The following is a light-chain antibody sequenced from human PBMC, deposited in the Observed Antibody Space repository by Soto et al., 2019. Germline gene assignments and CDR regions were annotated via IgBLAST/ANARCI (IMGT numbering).Light chain of an antibody. J-gene: IGKJ4*01. CDR1: QSVSSY. CDR2: DAS. CDR3: QQYYSTPQT. Sequence: EIVLTQSPATLSLSPGERATLSCRASQSVSSYLAWYQQKPGQAPRLLIYDASNRATGIPARFSGSGSGTDFTLTISSLQAEDVAVYYCQQYYSTPQTFGGGTKVDIK. V-gene: IGKV3-11*01.